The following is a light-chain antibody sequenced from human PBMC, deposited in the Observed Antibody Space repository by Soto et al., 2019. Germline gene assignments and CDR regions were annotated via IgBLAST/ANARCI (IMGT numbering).Light chain of an antibody. J-gene: IGKJ1*01. CDR3: QQYNDNWT. CDR1: QSISSW. CDR2: RAS. V-gene: IGKV1-5*03. Sequence: DIQMTQSPSTLSASVGDRVTITCRASQSISSWLAWYQQKPGQAPKLPIYRASTLQSGVPSRFSGSGSGTEFTLAISSLQPDDSATYYCQQYNDNWTFGQGTKVDIK.